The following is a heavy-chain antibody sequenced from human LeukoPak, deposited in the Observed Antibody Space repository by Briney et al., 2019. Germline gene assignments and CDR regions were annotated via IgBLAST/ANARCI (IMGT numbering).Heavy chain of an antibody. D-gene: IGHD3-10*01. Sequence: SETLSLTCTVSGGSISSYCWSWIRQPPGKGLEWIGSIYYSGSTYYNPSLKSRVTISVDTSKNQFSLKLSSVTAADTAVYYCARDYLMVRGVITQEQFDYWGQGTLVTVSS. CDR3: ARDYLMVRGVITQEQFDY. J-gene: IGHJ4*02. CDR2: IYYSGST. CDR1: GGSISSYC. V-gene: IGHV4-59*12.